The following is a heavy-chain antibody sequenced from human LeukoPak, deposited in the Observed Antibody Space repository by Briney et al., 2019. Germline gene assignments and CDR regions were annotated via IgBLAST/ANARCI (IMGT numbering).Heavy chain of an antibody. V-gene: IGHV5-51*01. D-gene: IGHD2-2*01. CDR3: ARGRYCTSTSCSHFDY. CDR2: IYPGDSDT. J-gene: IGHJ4*02. Sequence: GESLKISCKGFGYSFTNYWIAWVRQMPGRGLEWMGIIYPGDSDTRYSPSFQGQVTISGDRSISTAYLQWSSLKASDTAMYYCARGRYCTSTSCSHFDYWGQGTLVTVSS. CDR1: GYSFTNYW.